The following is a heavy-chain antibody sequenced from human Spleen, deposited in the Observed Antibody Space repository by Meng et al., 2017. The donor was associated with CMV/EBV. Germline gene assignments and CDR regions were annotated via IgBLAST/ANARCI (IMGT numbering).Heavy chain of an antibody. J-gene: IGHJ6*02. Sequence: GESLKISCAASGYTFSSHGMHWVRQAPGKGLEWVAFIRYDGSYKYYADSVKGRFTISRDNAKNSLYLQMNSLRAEDTAVYYCARDSTSIFGIIDYGIDVWGQGTTVTVSS. CDR3: ARDSTSIFGIIDYGIDV. CDR1: GYTFSSHG. CDR2: IRYDGSYK. V-gene: IGHV3-30*02. D-gene: IGHD3-3*01.